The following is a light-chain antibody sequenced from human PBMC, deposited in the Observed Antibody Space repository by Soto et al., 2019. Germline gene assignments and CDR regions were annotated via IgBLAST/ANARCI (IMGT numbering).Light chain of an antibody. CDR2: GAS. J-gene: IGKJ1*01. CDR1: QSITIN. CDR3: QQYDNWPPWT. Sequence: EIVMTQSPATLSVSPGERATLSCSASQSITINLAWYQQRPGQAPRLLVYGASTRATGIPARFSGSGSGTEFTLTISSLQSEDFGIYYCQQYDNWPPWTFGQGTKVDIK. V-gene: IGKV3-15*01.